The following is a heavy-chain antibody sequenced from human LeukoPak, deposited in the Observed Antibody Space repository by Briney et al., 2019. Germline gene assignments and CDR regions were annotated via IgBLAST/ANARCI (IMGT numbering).Heavy chain of an antibody. D-gene: IGHD3-16*01. CDR3: ARVQRLGLLYYMDV. J-gene: IGHJ6*03. CDR1: SGSLSSSY. V-gene: IGHV4-4*07. Sequence: SETLSLTCTLSSGSLSSSYWSWIRQPAGKGLEWIGRIYTSGSTNYNPSLKSRVAMSVDTSKNQFSLDLTSVTTADTAVYFCARVQRLGLLYYMDVWGKGTTVT. CDR2: IYTSGST.